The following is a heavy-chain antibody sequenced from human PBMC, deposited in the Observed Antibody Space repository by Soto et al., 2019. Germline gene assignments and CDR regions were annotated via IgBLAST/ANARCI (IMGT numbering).Heavy chain of an antibody. CDR3: ARDPNDYGDPYYYYYMDV. CDR1: GFTFSSYA. CDR2: ISSNGGST. J-gene: IGHJ6*03. D-gene: IGHD4-17*01. V-gene: IGHV3-64*01. Sequence: GGSLRLSCAASGFTFSSYAMHWVRQAPGKGLEYVSAISSNGGSTYYANSVKGRFTISRDNSKNTLYLQMGSLRAEDMAVYYCARDPNDYGDPYYYYYMDVWGKGTTVTVSS.